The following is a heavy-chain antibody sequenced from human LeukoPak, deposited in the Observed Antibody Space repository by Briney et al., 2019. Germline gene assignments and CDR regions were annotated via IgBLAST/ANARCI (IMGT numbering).Heavy chain of an antibody. V-gene: IGHV5-51*01. Sequence: GESPKISCKGSGYSFVNYWIGWVRQMPGKGLEWMGILYPGDSETRYSPSFQGQVTISVDKSISTAFLQWSSLKASDTAIYYCARATGDDGDFDYWGQGTLVTVSS. CDR1: GYSFVNYW. J-gene: IGHJ4*02. CDR2: LYPGDSET. CDR3: ARATGDDGDFDY.